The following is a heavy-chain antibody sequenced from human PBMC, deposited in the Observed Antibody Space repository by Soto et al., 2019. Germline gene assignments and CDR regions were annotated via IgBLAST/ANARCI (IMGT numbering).Heavy chain of an antibody. Sequence: PSETLSLTCTVSGGTISSGGYYWSWIRQLPGKGLEWIGYIYYSGSTYYNPSLKSRVTISVDTSKNQFSLKLSSVTAADTAVYYCARGPHSSSSSSFDYWGQGTLVTVSS. CDR3: ARGPHSSSSSSFDY. V-gene: IGHV4-31*03. J-gene: IGHJ4*02. CDR1: GGTISSGGYY. D-gene: IGHD6-6*01. CDR2: IYYSGST.